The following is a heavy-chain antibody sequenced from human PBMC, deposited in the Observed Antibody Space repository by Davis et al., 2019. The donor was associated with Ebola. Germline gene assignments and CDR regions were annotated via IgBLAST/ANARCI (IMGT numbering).Heavy chain of an antibody. CDR1: GVSITTYF. CDR2: IHHGGSA. J-gene: IGHJ3*02. V-gene: IGHV4-59*12. CDR3: ARDTRPCGGDCYDDTFDM. D-gene: IGHD2-21*01. Sequence: ESLKISCTVSGVSITTYFWSWIRQPPGKGLEWVGYIHHGGSANSNPSLKSRVTFSIDTSKSQVSLKLTSVTAADTAVYYCARDTRPCGGDCYDDTFDMWGQGTMVIVSS.